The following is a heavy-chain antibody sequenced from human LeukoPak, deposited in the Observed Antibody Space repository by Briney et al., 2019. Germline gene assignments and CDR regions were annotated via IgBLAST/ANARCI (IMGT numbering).Heavy chain of an antibody. Sequence: GASVKVSCKASGYTFTGYYMHWVRQAPGQGLEWMGRINPNSGGTNYAQKFQGRVTMTRDTSISTGYMELSRLRSDDTAVYYCARRRAGPTFGGVIVGDHSLERYAFDIWGQGTMVTVSS. J-gene: IGHJ3*02. D-gene: IGHD3-16*02. CDR3: ARRRAGPTFGGVIVGDHSLERYAFDI. V-gene: IGHV1-2*06. CDR2: INPNSGGT. CDR1: GYTFTGYY.